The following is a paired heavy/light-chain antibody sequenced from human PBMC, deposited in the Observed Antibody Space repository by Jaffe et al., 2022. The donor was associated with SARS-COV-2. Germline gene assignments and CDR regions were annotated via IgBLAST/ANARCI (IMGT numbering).Heavy chain of an antibody. J-gene: IGHJ3*02. CDR2: IYYSGST. CDR3: ARVGRSHSYTNYYGSGSGVVGAFDI. Sequence: QVQLQESGPGLVKPSETLSLTCTVSGGSVSSGSYYWSWIRQPPGKGLEWIGYIYYSGSTNYNPSLKSRVTISVDTSKNQFSLKLSSVTAADTAVYYCARVGRSHSYTNYYGSGSGVVGAFDIWGQGTMVTVSS. D-gene: IGHD3-10*01. V-gene: IGHV4-61*01. CDR1: GGSVSSGSYY.
Light chain of an antibody. J-gene: IGLJ2*01. CDR3: CSYAGSSSPVV. V-gene: IGLV2-23*01. Sequence: QSALTQPASVSGSPGQSITISCTGTSSDVGSYNLVSWYQQHPGKAPKLMIYEGSKRPSGVSNRFSGSKSGNTASLTISGLQAEDEADYYCCSYAGSSSPVVFGGGTKLTVL. CDR2: EGS. CDR1: SSDVGSYNL.